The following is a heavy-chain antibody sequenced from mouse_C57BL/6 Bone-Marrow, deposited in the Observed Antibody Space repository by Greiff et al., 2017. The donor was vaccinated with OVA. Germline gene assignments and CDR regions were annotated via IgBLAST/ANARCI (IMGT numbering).Heavy chain of an antibody. CDR1: GFTFSDYY. J-gene: IGHJ4*01. CDR2: ISNGGGST. CDR3: ARGLRLSAIAY. Sequence: EVQVVESGGGLVQPGGSLKLSCAASGFTFSDYYMYWVRQTPEKRLEWVAYISNGGGSTSYPDTVKGRFTISSDNAKNTLYLQLRRLTSEDSAMSYCARGLRLSAIAYWGQGTSVTVSS. D-gene: IGHD3-1*01. V-gene: IGHV5-12*01.